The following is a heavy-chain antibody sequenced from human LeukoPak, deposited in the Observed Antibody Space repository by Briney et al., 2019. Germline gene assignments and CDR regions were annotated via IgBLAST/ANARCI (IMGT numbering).Heavy chain of an antibody. CDR1: GFTFSSHW. J-gene: IGHJ4*02. CDR3: ARANDSSGYYDY. D-gene: IGHD3-22*01. CDR2: INSDGITT. V-gene: IGHV3-74*01. Sequence: GGSLRLSCAASGFTFSSHWMNWVRQAPGKGLDWVSRINSDGITTSYADSVKGRFTISRDNAKNTLYLQMNSLRAEDTAVYFCARANDSSGYYDYWGQGGLATVTA.